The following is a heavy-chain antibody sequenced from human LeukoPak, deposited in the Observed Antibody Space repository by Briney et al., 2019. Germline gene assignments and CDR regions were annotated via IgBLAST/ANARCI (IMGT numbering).Heavy chain of an antibody. V-gene: IGHV3-21*01. CDR1: GFTFSDYT. Sequence: GGSLRLSCAASGFTFSDYTMNWVRQAPGKGLEWVSSISSSSSHIYYADSVKGRFTISRDNAKNSLYLQMNSLRGEDTAVYYCARDRGDYCSSTSCYNDGFDYWGQGTLVTVSS. J-gene: IGHJ4*02. CDR3: ARDRGDYCSSTSCYNDGFDY. D-gene: IGHD2-2*02. CDR2: ISSSSSHI.